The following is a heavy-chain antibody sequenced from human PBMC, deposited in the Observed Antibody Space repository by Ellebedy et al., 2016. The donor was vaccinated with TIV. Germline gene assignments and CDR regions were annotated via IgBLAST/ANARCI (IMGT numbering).Heavy chain of an antibody. CDR2: IYHSGST. D-gene: IGHD3-10*01. J-gene: IGHJ5*02. Sequence: SETLSLTCVVSGDYISRSNWWTWVRQPPGKGLEWIGEIYHSGSTYYNPSLKSRVTLSVDTSKNQFSLKLSSVTAADTAVYYCARWFGELLYVRWFDPWGQGTLVTVSS. V-gene: IGHV4/OR15-8*01. CDR1: GDYISRSNW. CDR3: ARWFGELLYVRWFDP.